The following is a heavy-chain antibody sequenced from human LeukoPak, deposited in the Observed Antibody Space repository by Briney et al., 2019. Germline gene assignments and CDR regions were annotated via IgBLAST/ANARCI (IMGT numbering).Heavy chain of an antibody. CDR3: ARVSYNTGWNGDY. CDR2: SSPYKGDS. Sequence: ASVKVSCKTSGCTFSSYGVDWVRQAPGQGLEWMGWSSPYKGDSKFAEKFQGRVTMTTDTSTSTAFMELRSLRSDDTGVYYCARVSYNTGWNGDYWGQGTLVTVSS. D-gene: IGHD6-19*01. V-gene: IGHV1-18*01. CDR1: GCTFSSYG. J-gene: IGHJ4*02.